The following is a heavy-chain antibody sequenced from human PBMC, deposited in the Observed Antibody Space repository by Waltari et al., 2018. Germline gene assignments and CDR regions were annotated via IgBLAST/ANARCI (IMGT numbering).Heavy chain of an antibody. V-gene: IGHV1-18*01. D-gene: IGHD3-3*01. CDR2: ISGYNGKT. Sequence: QGQLTQSGAEARKPGASVKVSCKASGYSFTSFGIVWVRQAPGQGLEWMGWISGYNGKTHYSEEFEGRVTMTTDTSSSTAYMELRSLRSDDTAVYYCARSEWQQPGRSASDLWGQGTMVTVSS. J-gene: IGHJ3*01. CDR1: GYSFTSFG. CDR3: ARSEWQQPGRSASDL.